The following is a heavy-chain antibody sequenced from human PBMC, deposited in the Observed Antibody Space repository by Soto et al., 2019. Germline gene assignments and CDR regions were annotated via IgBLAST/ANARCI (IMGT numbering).Heavy chain of an antibody. V-gene: IGHV1-18*01. CDR1: GYTFTGYG. D-gene: IGHD2-15*01. J-gene: IGHJ1*01. CDR3: ARALYCSDGTCYHPGFFRH. Sequence: QVQLVQSGAEVKKPGASVKVSCKTSGYTFTGYGVSWVRQAPGQGLEWPGWISAYNGSTNYAQRFQGRATMTTDTSTTTVYMELRSLRSDDTAIYYCARALYCSDGTCYHPGFFRHWGQGTLVTVSS. CDR2: ISAYNGST.